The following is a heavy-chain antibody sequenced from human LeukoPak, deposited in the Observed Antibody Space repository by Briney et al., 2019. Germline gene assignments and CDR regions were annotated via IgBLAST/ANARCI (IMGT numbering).Heavy chain of an antibody. CDR3: ARDLAARHFDY. CDR2: IWYDGSKK. CDR1: GITFRSYG. Sequence: GRSLRLSCAASGITFRSYGMHWVRQAPGKGLEWVAVIWYDGSKKYYGDSVKGRFTISRDNSKNTLYLQMNSLRGEDTAIYYCARDLAARHFDYWGQGTLVTVSS. J-gene: IGHJ4*02. V-gene: IGHV3-33*08. D-gene: IGHD6-6*01.